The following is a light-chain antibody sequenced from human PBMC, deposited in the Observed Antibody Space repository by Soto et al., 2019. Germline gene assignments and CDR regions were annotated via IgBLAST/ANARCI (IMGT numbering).Light chain of an antibody. Sequence: EIQMTQSPSSLSVSVGDRVTITCQASQNISSWLAWYQQKPGKAPKSLIYDASSLESGVPSRLSGSGSGTEFTLTISNLQPDDSATYYCQHYKAFSPWTFGQGTKVDIK. CDR3: QHYKAFSPWT. CDR2: DAS. V-gene: IGKV1-5*01. CDR1: QNISSW. J-gene: IGKJ1*01.